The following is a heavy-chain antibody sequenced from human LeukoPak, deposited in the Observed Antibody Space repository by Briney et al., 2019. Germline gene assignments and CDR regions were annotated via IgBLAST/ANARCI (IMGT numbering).Heavy chain of an antibody. D-gene: IGHD6-13*01. V-gene: IGHV3-7*01. J-gene: IGHJ3*02. CDR2: IKQGGSEK. Sequence: GGSLRLSCAASGFTFSSYWMSWVRQAPGKGLEWVANIKQGGSEKYYVDSVKGRFTISRDNAKNSLYLQMNSLRAEDTAVYYCARVIAAASPWGRAFDIWGQGTMVTVSS. CDR1: GFTFSSYW. CDR3: ARVIAAASPWGRAFDI.